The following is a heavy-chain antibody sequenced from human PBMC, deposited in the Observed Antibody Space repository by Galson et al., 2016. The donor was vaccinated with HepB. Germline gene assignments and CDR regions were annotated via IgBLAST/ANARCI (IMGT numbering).Heavy chain of an antibody. CDR3: ARGNTDGWYHDY. Sequence: SVKVSCKASGYTFTSNAIHWVRQAPGQRLEWLGWVSAADDNTGYSQNFQGRVTFTRDTSASTVYMELSALRPEDTATYFCARGNTDGWYHDYWGHGTLVIVSS. CDR2: VSAADDNT. D-gene: IGHD6-19*01. J-gene: IGHJ4*01. CDR1: GYTFTSNA. V-gene: IGHV1-3*01.